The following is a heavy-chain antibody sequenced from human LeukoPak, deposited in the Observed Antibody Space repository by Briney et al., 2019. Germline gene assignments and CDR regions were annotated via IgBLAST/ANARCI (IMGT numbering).Heavy chain of an antibody. Sequence: PSETLSLTCTVSGDSISSSNYYWGWIRQPPGKGLEWIGYIYYSGSTNYNPSLKSRVTISVDTSKNQFSLKLSSVTAADTAVYYCARGTNYDILTGKPNWFDPWGQGTLVTVSS. CDR2: IYYSGST. J-gene: IGHJ5*02. D-gene: IGHD3-9*01. CDR1: GDSISSSNYY. V-gene: IGHV4-61*05. CDR3: ARGTNYDILTGKPNWFDP.